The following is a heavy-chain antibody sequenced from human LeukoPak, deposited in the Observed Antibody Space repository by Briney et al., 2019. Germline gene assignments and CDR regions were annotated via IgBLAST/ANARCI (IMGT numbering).Heavy chain of an antibody. D-gene: IGHD6-19*01. V-gene: IGHV3-30-3*01. CDR1: GFTFSSYA. CDR2: ISYDGSNK. CDR3: ARGAVAGTNWFDP. Sequence: GGSLRLSCAASGFTFSSYAMHWVRQAPGKGLEWVAVISYDGSNKYYADSVQGRFTISRDNSKNTLYLQMSSLRAEDTAVYYCARGAVAGTNWFDPWGQGTLVTVSS. J-gene: IGHJ5*02.